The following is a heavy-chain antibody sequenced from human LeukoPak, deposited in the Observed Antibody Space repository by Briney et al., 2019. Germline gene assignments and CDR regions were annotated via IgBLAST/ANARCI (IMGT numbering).Heavy chain of an antibody. D-gene: IGHD3-10*01. CDR3: AREQTYYNSGNYYNVLDY. Sequence: GGSLRLSCEASGLTFSIFEMNWVRLAPGKGLEWASTISTTSSYIYYADSMMGRFTISRDNAKNSLYLQMNSLRAEDTAVYYCAREQTYYNSGNYYNVLDYWGQGTLVTVSS. CDR2: ISTTSSYI. J-gene: IGHJ4*02. CDR1: GLTFSIFE. V-gene: IGHV3-21*01.